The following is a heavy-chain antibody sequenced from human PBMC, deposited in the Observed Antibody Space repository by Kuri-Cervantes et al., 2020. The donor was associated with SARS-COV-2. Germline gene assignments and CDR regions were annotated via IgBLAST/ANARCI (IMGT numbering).Heavy chain of an antibody. CDR1: GFTFSSYA. CDR3: ARDLYGVLYYFAY. CDR2: ISYDGSNK. Sequence: GESLKISCAASGFTFSSYAMHWVRQAPGKGLEWVAVISYDGSNKYYADSVKGRFTISRDNSKNTLYLQMNSLRAEDTAVYYCARDLYGVLYYFAYWGQGTLVNVSS. V-gene: IGHV3-30*04. D-gene: IGHD4-17*01. J-gene: IGHJ4*02.